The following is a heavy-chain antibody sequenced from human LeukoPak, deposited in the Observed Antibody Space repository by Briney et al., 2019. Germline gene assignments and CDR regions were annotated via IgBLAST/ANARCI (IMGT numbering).Heavy chain of an antibody. CDR2: SATTKPNSCTT. CDR1: GFSIADHH. J-gene: IGHJ4*02. V-gene: IGHV3-72*01. Sequence: GGSLRLSCAGAGFSIADHHMDWVRQAPGTGLEWIGRSATTKPNSCTTQYAASVRGRFTISRDDSQNSLYLHLNSLKTEDTAVYYCVRVVTTRSGWYHFDNWGLGTLVSVPS. D-gene: IGHD6-13*01. CDR3: VRVVTTRSGWYHFDN.